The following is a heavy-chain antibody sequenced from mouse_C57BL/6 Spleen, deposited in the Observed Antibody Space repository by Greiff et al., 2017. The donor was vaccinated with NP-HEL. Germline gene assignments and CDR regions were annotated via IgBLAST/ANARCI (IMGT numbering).Heavy chain of an antibody. Sequence: VQLQQSGAELVKPGASVKISCKASGYAFSSYWMNWVKQRPGKGLEWIGQIYPGDGDTNYNGKFKGKATLTADKSSSTAYMQLSSLTSEDSAVYFCARWGALYGSSYGYFDVWGTGTTVTVSS. J-gene: IGHJ1*03. D-gene: IGHD1-1*01. CDR1: GYAFSSYW. CDR2: IYPGDGDT. CDR3: ARWGALYGSSYGYFDV. V-gene: IGHV1-80*01.